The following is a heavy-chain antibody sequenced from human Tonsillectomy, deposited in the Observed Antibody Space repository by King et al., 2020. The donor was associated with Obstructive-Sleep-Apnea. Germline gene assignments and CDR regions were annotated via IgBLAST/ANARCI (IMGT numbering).Heavy chain of an antibody. Sequence: VQLVESGGGLVQPGGSLRLSCAASEFTFSNYWMTWVRQAPGKGLGWVSNINEAGSEPYYVDSVKSRITISRANAKNSLDFQMNSLRAWDRAVYDCSRDSMRPRGGMYVWGQGTTVTVSS. CDR1: EFTFSNYW. CDR2: INEAGSEP. CDR3: SRDSMRPRGGMYV. V-gene: IGHV3-7*01. J-gene: IGHJ6*02. D-gene: IGHD3-10*01.